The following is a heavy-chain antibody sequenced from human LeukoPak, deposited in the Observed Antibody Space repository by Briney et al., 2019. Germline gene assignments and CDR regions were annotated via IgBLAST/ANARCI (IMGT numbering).Heavy chain of an antibody. Sequence: SVKVSCKASGGTFSSYAISWVRQAPGQGLEWMGGIIPIFGTANYAQKFQGRVTITADGSTSTAYMELSSLRSEDTAVYYCASSARDYGLRRFDHWGQGTLVTVSS. J-gene: IGHJ4*02. D-gene: IGHD4-17*01. CDR3: ASSARDYGLRRFDH. CDR1: GGTFSSYA. V-gene: IGHV1-69*13. CDR2: IIPIFGTA.